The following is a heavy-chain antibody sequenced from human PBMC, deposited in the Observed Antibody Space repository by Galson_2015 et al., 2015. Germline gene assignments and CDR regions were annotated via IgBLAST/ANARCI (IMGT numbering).Heavy chain of an antibody. V-gene: IGHV3-7*03. CDR1: GFTFSSYW. CDR2: IRPDGSEK. J-gene: IGHJ4*02. CDR3: ARDLLVVGGREDY. Sequence: SLRLSCAASGFTFSSYWMSWVRQAPGKGLEWVANIRPDGSEKHYVDSVKGRFTLSRDNAQNSLWLQMNSLRVEDTAVYCCARDLLVVGGREDYWGQGTLVTVSS. D-gene: IGHD2-8*02.